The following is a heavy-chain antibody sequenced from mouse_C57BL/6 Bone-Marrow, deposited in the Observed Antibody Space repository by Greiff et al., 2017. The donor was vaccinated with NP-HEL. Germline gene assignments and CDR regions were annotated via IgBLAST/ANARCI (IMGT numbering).Heavy chain of an antibody. V-gene: IGHV1-26*01. D-gene: IGHD1-1*01. J-gene: IGHJ4*01. CDR1: GYTFTDYY. CDR2: INPNNGGT. CDR3: AREGYYGSSYDYAMDY. Sequence: EVQLQQSGPELVKPGASVKISCKASGYTFTDYYMNWVKQSHGKSLEWIGDINPNNGGTSYNQKFKGKATLTVDKSSSTAYMERRSLTSEDSAVYYCAREGYYGSSYDYAMDYWGQGTSVTVSS.